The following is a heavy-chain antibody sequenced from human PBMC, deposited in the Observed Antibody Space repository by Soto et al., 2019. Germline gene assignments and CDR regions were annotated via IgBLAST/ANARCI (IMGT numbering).Heavy chain of an antibody. CDR2: ISSSSTTI. J-gene: IGHJ6*02. D-gene: IGHD3-10*01. Sequence: EVQLVEAGGGLVQPGGSLRLSCAASGFSFSSFEMNWVRQAPRKGLQWVSYISSSSTTIYYADSVKGRFSISRDNARNALYLQMDSLRGGDTAVYYCARDRPRFGECDYCMDVWGQGNTVTVSS. CDR1: GFSFSSFE. CDR3: ARDRPRFGECDYCMDV. V-gene: IGHV3-48*03.